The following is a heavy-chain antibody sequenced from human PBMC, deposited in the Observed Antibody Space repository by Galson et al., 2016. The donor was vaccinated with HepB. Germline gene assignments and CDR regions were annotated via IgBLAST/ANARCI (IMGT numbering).Heavy chain of an antibody. Sequence: SETLSLTCAVSSGSVSDNSYYWGWIRQPPGKGLEWMGSIYYSGTTYYNPSLKSRVTISVDRSKNQFSLNLTSVTAADTAIYYCARHGRFVRSHLDHWGQGSLVSVSS. CDR2: IYYSGTT. CDR3: ARHGRFVRSHLDH. V-gene: IGHV4-39*01. CDR1: SGSVSDNSYY. J-gene: IGHJ4*02. D-gene: IGHD3-10*01.